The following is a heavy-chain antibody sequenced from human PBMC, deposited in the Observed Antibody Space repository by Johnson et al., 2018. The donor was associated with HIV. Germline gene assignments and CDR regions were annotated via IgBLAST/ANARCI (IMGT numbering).Heavy chain of an antibody. CDR2: ISGNSATI. D-gene: IGHD3-16*01. CDR3: VKDRLLGEYPSYAFDV. J-gene: IGHJ3*01. CDR1: GFTFSSYA. V-gene: IGHV3-9*01. Sequence: VQLVESGGGLVQPGGSLRLSCAASGFTFSSYAMTWVRQAPGKGLEWVSGISGNSATIGYADSLEGRLTISRDNAKNSLYLQMNSLRAEDTALYYCVKDRLLGEYPSYAFDVWGQGTMVTVSS.